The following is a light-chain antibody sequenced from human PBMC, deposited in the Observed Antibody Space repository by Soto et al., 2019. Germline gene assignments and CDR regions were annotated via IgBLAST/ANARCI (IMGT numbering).Light chain of an antibody. CDR3: QKLST. CDR2: GAS. Sequence: EIVLTQSPGTLSLSPGERATLSCRASQSVRRNNLAWYLQKPGQAPRLLIYGASSRATDIPDRFSGSGSGTELPLTISRLEPEDFAVYSCQKLSTVGQVTKVEI. J-gene: IGKJ1*01. CDR1: QSVRRNN. V-gene: IGKV3-20*01.